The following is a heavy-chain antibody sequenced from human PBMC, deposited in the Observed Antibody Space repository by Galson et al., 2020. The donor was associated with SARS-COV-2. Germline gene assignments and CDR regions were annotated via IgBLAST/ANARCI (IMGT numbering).Heavy chain of an antibody. D-gene: IGHD2-8*02. Sequence: ASETLSLTCAVSGGSISDSDWWSWVRQPPGKGLERIGDIYHSGSTNYSPSLKSRVTISVDKSKNQFSLKVSSVTAADTAVYYCARLRIAVVPVGGVDVHYFYGLDVWGHGTAVTVSS. CDR1: GGSISDSDW. J-gene: IGHJ6*02. CDR2: IYHSGST. V-gene: IGHV4-4*02. CDR3: ARLRIAVVPVGGVDVHYFYGLDV.